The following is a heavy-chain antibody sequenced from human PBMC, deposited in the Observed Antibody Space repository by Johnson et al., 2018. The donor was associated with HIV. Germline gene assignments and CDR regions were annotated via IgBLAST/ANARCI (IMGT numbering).Heavy chain of an antibody. D-gene: IGHD3-22*01. V-gene: IGHV3-66*02. CDR3: ARGLPYYYDSSSYFVRVVAGAFDI. CDR2: IYSGGST. CDR1: TFTFRNYW. J-gene: IGHJ3*02. Sequence: EVQLVESGGDLVQPGGSLRLSCVASTFTFRNYWMSWVRQAPGKGLEWVSVIYSGGSTYYRDSVKGRFTISRDNSKNTIYLQMNSLRAEDTAVYNCARGLPYYYDSSSYFVRVVAGAFDIWGQGTLVTVSS.